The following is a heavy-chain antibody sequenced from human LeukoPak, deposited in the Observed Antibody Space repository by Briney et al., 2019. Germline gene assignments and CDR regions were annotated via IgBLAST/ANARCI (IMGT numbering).Heavy chain of an antibody. CDR1: GGSISSSNW. CDR2: IYHSGST. CDR3: ARSIYGVGPFDY. V-gene: IGHV4-4*02. Sequence: SETLSLTCAVSGGSISSSNWWSWVRQPPGKGLEWIGEIYHSGSTNYNPSLKSRVTISVDTSKNQFSLKLSSVTAADTAVYYCARSIYGVGPFDYWGQGTLVTVFS. D-gene: IGHD6-6*01. J-gene: IGHJ4*02.